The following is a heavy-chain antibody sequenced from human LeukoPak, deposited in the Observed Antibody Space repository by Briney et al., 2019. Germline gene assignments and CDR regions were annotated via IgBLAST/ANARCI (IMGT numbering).Heavy chain of an antibody. CDR3: ARGYPYGSNWSIFDL. CDR1: GGSIGSDY. CDR2: VSYRGTT. Sequence: SETLSLTCTVSGGSIGSDYWSWIRQPPGKGLEWIGYVSYRGTTNYNPSVESRVTISVDTSKNHFSLQLSSVTAADTAVYYCARGYPYGSNWSIFDLWGPGALVTVSS. V-gene: IGHV4-59*01. J-gene: IGHJ4*02. D-gene: IGHD6-13*01.